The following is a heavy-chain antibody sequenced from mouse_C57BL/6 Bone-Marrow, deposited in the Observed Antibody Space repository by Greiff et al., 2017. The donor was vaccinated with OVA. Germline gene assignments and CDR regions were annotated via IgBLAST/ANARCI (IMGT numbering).Heavy chain of an antibody. CDR2: INPNNGGT. D-gene: IGHD1-1*01. CDR3: ARRYYGSSYYWYFDV. Sequence: VQLQQSGPELVKPGASVKISCKASGYTFTDYYMNWVKQSHGKSLEWIGDINPNNGGTSYNQKFKGKATLTVDESSSTAYMELRSLTSEDSAVYYCARRYYGSSYYWYFDVWGTGTTVTVSS. J-gene: IGHJ1*03. V-gene: IGHV1-26*01. CDR1: GYTFTDYY.